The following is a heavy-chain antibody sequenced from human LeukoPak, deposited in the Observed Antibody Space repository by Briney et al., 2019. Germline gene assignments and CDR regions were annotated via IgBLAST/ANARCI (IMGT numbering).Heavy chain of an antibody. CDR2: ISWDGGST. Sequence: QSGGSLRLSCAASGFTFDDYTMHWVRQAPGKGLEWVSLISWDGGSTYYADSVKGRFTISRDNSKNSLYLQMNSLRTEDTALYYCAKSRGIVEATGYFDYWGQGTLVTVSS. V-gene: IGHV3-43*01. CDR3: AKSRGIVEATGYFDY. D-gene: IGHD1-26*01. J-gene: IGHJ4*02. CDR1: GFTFDDYT.